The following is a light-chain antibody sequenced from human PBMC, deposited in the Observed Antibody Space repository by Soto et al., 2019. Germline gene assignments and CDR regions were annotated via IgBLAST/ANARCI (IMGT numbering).Light chain of an antibody. CDR3: GTWDDSLVSYV. CDR1: SKNIGDNH. Sequence: QSVLTQPPSVSAAPGQRVTVSCSGTSKNIGDNHVSWYQHVPGMAPKLVVYDNDRRPSELPGRFSGYKSGTSATLVITGLQTGDEADYYCGTWDDSLVSYVFGTGTKVTVL. J-gene: IGLJ1*01. CDR2: DND. V-gene: IGLV1-51*01.